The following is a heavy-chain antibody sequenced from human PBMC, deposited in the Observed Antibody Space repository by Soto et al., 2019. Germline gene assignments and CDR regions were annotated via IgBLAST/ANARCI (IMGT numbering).Heavy chain of an antibody. CDR2: SSYSGST. Sequence: QVQLQESGPGLVKPSETLSLTCTVSGGSISSYYWSWIRQPPGKGLEWIGYSSYSGSTNYNPSLKSRVTMSVDTSKNQFSLNLNSVTAADTALYYCARVSRRSGSSHYYYYMDVWGKGTTVTVSS. CDR3: ARVSRRSGSSHYYYYMDV. CDR1: GGSISSYY. V-gene: IGHV4-59*01. D-gene: IGHD3-10*01. J-gene: IGHJ6*03.